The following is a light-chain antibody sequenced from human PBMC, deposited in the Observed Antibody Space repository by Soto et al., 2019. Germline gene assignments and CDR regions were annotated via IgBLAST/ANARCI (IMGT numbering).Light chain of an antibody. CDR1: SSDVGGYKY. Sequence: QSALTQPASVSGSPGQSITISCTGTSSDVGGYKYVSWYQHHPGKAPKLMIYEVSYRPSGVSNRISGSKSGNTASLTISGLQAEDEADYYCSSYTSSSTYVVFGGGTKLTVL. CDR3: SSYTSSSTYVV. J-gene: IGLJ2*01. V-gene: IGLV2-14*01. CDR2: EVS.